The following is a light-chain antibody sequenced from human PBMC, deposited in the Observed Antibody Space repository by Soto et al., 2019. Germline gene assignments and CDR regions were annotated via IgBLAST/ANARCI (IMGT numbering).Light chain of an antibody. CDR2: AAS. CDR1: QSVSSN. Sequence: EIVMTESAATLSVCRGEIAXLXCRASQSVSSNLAWYQQKPAQAPRLLIYAASRRAPGIPERFSGSGSGTDFTLTISRLEPEDFAVYYCQQYLTSPKTFGQGTKVDIK. J-gene: IGKJ1*01. V-gene: IGKV3-20*01. CDR3: QQYLTSPKT.